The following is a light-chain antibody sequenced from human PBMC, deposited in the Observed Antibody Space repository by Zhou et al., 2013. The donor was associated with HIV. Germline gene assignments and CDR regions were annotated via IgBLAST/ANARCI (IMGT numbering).Light chain of an antibody. CDR2: KAS. V-gene: IGKV1-5*03. CDR1: QSINRW. Sequence: DIQMTQSPSILSASVGDRVTITCRASQSINRWLAWFQQKPGKAPKLLIYKASSLEIGIPSRFSGSASGTEFTLTISSLQPDDFASYYCQQYDNYPYTFGQGTKLEIK. CDR3: QQYDNYPYT. J-gene: IGKJ2*01.